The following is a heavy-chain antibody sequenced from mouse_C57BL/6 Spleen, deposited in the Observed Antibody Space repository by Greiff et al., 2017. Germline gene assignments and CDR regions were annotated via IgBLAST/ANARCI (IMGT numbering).Heavy chain of an antibody. J-gene: IGHJ2*01. Sequence: QVQLKQPGAELVKPGASVKLSCKASGYTFTSYWMQWVKQRPGQGLEWIGEIDPSDSYTNYNQKFKGKATLTVDTSSSTAYMQLSSLTSEDSAVYYCARKRGDGYSAYFDYWGQGTTLTVSS. CDR3: ARKRGDGYSAYFDY. D-gene: IGHD2-3*01. CDR2: IDPSDSYT. CDR1: GYTFTSYW. V-gene: IGHV1-50*01.